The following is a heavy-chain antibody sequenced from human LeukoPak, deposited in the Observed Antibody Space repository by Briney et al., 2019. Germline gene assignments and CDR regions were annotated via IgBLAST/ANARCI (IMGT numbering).Heavy chain of an antibody. J-gene: IGHJ4*02. CDR2: IGGSGGST. Sequence: PGGSLRLSCAASGFTFYNYAMSWVRLAPGKGLEWVSPIGGSGGSTYYADSVKGRFTVSRDNSKNTLYLRMNSLRAEDTAVYYCAKKYRYASGSYLFSFDYWGQGTLVTVSS. CDR3: AKKYRYASGSYLFSFDY. CDR1: GFTFYNYA. V-gene: IGHV3-23*01. D-gene: IGHD3-10*01.